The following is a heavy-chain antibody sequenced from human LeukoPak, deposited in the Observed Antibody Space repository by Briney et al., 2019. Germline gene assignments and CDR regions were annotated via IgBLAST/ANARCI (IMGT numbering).Heavy chain of an antibody. CDR1: GGTFSSYA. Sequence: GASVKVSCKASGGTFSSYAISWVRQAPGQGLEWMGRIIPILGIANYAQKFQGRVTITADKSTSTAYMELSSLRSEDTAVYYCASGYCSSTSCYTGYYYYGMDVWGQGTTVTVSS. CDR3: ASGYCSSTSCYTGYYYYGMDV. CDR2: IIPILGIA. J-gene: IGHJ6*02. V-gene: IGHV1-69*04. D-gene: IGHD2-2*02.